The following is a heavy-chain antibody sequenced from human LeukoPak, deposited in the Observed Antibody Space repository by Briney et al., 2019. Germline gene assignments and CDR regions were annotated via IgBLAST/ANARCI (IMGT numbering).Heavy chain of an antibody. V-gene: IGHV4-59*08. D-gene: IGHD3-3*01. J-gene: IGHJ5*01. Sequence: SETLSRTCTGSGGSISSSYWNWLRQPPGKGLQWIACIYNSGNTNYIPSLTGRVNISVATSKTKIPLMRMCVTAADTAVYYSAGHEFWREGGWFDSWGQGTLVTVSS. CDR2: IYNSGNT. CDR1: GGSISSSY. CDR3: AGHEFWREGGWFDS.